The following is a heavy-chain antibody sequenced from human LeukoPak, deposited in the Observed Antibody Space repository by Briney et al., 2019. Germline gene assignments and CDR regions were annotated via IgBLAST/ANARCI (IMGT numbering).Heavy chain of an antibody. CDR3: APTGVRYCSSTSCLGDAFDI. CDR1: GYTFTSYG. J-gene: IGHJ3*02. D-gene: IGHD2-2*01. Sequence: RRASVKVSCKASGYTFTSYGISWVRQAPGQGLEWMGWINPNSGGTNYAQKFQGRVTMTRDTSISTAYMELSRLRSDDTAVYYCAPTGVRYCSSTSCLGDAFDIWGQGTMVTVSS. V-gene: IGHV1-2*02. CDR2: INPNSGGT.